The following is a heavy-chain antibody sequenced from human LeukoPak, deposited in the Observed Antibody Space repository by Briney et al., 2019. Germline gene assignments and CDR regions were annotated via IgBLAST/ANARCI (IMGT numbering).Heavy chain of an antibody. J-gene: IGHJ4*02. CDR2: IYYSGST. CDR1: GGSLSSYY. D-gene: IGHD6-13*01. V-gene: IGHV4-59*01. Sequence: SETLSLTCTVSGGSLSSYYWSWIRQPPGKGLEWIGYIYYSGSTNYNPSLKSRVTISVDTSKNQFSLKLSSVTAADTAVYYCARDKGSSWYTNWGQGTLVTVSS. CDR3: ARDKGSSWYTN.